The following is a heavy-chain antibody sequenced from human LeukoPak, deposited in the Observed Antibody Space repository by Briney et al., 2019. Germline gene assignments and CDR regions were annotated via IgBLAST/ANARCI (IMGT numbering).Heavy chain of an antibody. V-gene: IGHV4-59*02. Sequence: SETLSLTCSVSGGSVTSYYWSWIRQPPGKGLEWIGHIHYSGSTNYNPSLKSRVTISVDTSKNQFSLKLSSVTAADTAVYYCARGRGGGYWTAQPIDYWGQGTLVTVSS. CDR2: IHYSGST. CDR3: ARGRGGGYWTAQPIDY. J-gene: IGHJ4*02. CDR1: GGSVTSYY. D-gene: IGHD1-1*01.